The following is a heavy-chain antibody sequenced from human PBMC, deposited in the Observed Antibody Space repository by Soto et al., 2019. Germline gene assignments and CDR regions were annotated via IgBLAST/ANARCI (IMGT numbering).Heavy chain of an antibody. V-gene: IGHV3-7*01. D-gene: IGHD2-2*01. CDR2: IKQDGSEK. J-gene: IGHJ6*03. Sequence: PGGSLRLSCAASGFTFSSYWMSWVRQAPGKGLEWVANIKQDGSEKYYVDSVKGRFTISRDNAKNSLYLQMNSLRAEDTAVYYCARGGREVISGCSSTSCAPYYYYYMDVWGKGTTVTVSS. CDR1: GFTFSSYW. CDR3: ARGGREVISGCSSTSCAPYYYYYMDV.